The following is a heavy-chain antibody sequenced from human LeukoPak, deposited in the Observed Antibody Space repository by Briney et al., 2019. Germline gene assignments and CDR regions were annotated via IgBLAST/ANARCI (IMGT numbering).Heavy chain of an antibody. J-gene: IGHJ4*02. V-gene: IGHV1-2*02. Sequence: ASVKVSCKASGYTFTGYYLHWVRQAPGQGLEWMGWINPNSGGTNYAPKFQGRVTMTRDTSTSTAYMELSRLRSDDTAVYYCARDPGSSWYFDNWGQGTLVTVSS. CDR3: ARDPGSSWYFDN. D-gene: IGHD6-13*01. CDR2: INPNSGGT. CDR1: GYTFTGYY.